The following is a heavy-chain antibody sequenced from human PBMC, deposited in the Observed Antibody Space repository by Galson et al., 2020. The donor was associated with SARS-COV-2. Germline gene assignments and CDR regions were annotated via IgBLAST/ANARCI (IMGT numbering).Heavy chain of an antibody. D-gene: IGHD3-3*01. CDR2: IYKGGRT. Sequence: SETLSLTCTVSGDSITSGNYYWRWVRQPAGQGLEWLGRIYKGGRTDYNPSLWRPVAISTDTPKNQFSLEVTSVTAADTAVYYCARGNSPCVTIFGILTGTCGMDVWGQGTTVTVSS. CDR3: ARGNSPCVTIFGILTGTCGMDV. V-gene: IGHV4-61*02. J-gene: IGHJ6*02. CDR1: GDSITSGNYY.